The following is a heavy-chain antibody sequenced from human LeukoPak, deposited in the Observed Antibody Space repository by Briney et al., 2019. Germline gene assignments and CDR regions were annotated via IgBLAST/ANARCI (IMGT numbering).Heavy chain of an antibody. CDR3: ARAISGWYQWFDP. D-gene: IGHD6-19*01. CDR1: GGTFSSYA. Sequence: ASVKVSCKASGGTFSSYAISWVRQAPGQGLEWMGGIIPIFGTANYAQKFQGRVTTTADESTSTAYMELSSLRSEDTAVYYCARAISGWYQWFDPWGQGALVTVSS. J-gene: IGHJ5*02. CDR2: IIPIFGTA. V-gene: IGHV1-69*13.